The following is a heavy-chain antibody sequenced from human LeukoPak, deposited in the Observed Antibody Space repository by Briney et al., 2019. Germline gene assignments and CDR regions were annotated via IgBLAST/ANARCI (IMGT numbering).Heavy chain of an antibody. J-gene: IGHJ4*02. V-gene: IGHV3-66*01. Sequence: PGGSLRLSCAAPGFTFSSYWMSWVRQAPGKGLEWVSVIYSGGSTYYADSVKGRFTISRDNSKNTLYLQMNSLRAEDTAVYYCARENDQGFDYWGQGTLVTVSS. CDR2: IYSGGST. CDR3: ARENDQGFDY. CDR1: GFTFSSYW. D-gene: IGHD3-16*01.